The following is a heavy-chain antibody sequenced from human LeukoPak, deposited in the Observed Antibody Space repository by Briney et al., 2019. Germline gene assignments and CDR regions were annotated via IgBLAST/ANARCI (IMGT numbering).Heavy chain of an antibody. CDR3: ARATEGGYSYGYFYYYYMDV. CDR1: GGSISSGGYS. V-gene: IGHV4-61*08. CDR2: IYYSGST. Sequence: SETLSLTCAVSGGSISSGGYSWSWIRQPPGKGLEWNRYIYYSGSTNYKSSLKSRVTISVDTSKNQFSLKLSSVTAADTAVYYCARATEGGYSYGYFYYYYMDVWGKGTTVTISS. D-gene: IGHD5-18*01. J-gene: IGHJ6*03.